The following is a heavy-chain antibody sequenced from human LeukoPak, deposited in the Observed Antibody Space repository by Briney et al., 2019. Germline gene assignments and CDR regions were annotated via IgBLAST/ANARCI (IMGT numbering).Heavy chain of an antibody. CDR2: INQGGSDK. D-gene: IGHD1-14*01. Sequence: GGSLRLSCAASGFTFSGHWMSCVRQAPGKGLEWVANINQGGSDKYYVDSVKGRFTISRDNANNLLYLQMNSLRGEDTAVYYCTRDRSRAEDDWGQGTLVTVSS. CDR1: GFTFSGHW. V-gene: IGHV3-7*01. J-gene: IGHJ4*02. CDR3: TRDRSRAEDD.